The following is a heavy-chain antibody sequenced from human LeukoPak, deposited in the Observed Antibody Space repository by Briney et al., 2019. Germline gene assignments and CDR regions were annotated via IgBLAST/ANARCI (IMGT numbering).Heavy chain of an antibody. CDR2: INQGGSDK. D-gene: IGHD1-14*01. Sequence: GGSLRLSCAASGFTFSGHWMSCVRQAPGKGLEWVANINQGGSDKYYVDSVKGRFTISRDNANNLLYLQMNSLRGEDTAVYYCTRDRSRAEDDWGQGTLVTVSS. CDR1: GFTFSGHW. V-gene: IGHV3-7*01. J-gene: IGHJ4*02. CDR3: TRDRSRAEDD.